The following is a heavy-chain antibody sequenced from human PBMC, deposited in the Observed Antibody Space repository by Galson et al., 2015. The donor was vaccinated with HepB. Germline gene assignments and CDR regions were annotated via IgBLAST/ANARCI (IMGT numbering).Heavy chain of an antibody. J-gene: IGHJ6*02. D-gene: IGHD3-10*01. Sequence: SLRLSCAASGFTFSSYGMHWVRQAPGKGLEWVAVISYDGSNKYYADSVKGRFTISRDNSKNTLYLQMNSLRAEDTAVYYCAKEVALGFGEPTEYYYYGMDVWGQGTTVTVSS. CDR1: GFTFSSYG. CDR2: ISYDGSNK. CDR3: AKEVALGFGEPTEYYYYGMDV. V-gene: IGHV3-30*18.